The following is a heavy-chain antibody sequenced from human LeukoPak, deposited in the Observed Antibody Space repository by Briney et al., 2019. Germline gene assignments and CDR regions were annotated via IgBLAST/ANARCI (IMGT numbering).Heavy chain of an antibody. CDR2: ISSSSSYI. CDR1: VFSISGYY. D-gene: IGHD1-7*01. CDR3: ASGRGPGTTSNWFDP. V-gene: IGHV3-21*01. Sequence: GGSLRLSCEASVFSISGYYMSWVRQAPGKGLEWVSSISSSSSYIYYADSVKGRFTISRDNAKNSLYLQINSLRAEDTAVYYCASGRGPGTTSNWFDPWGQGTLVTVSS. J-gene: IGHJ5*02.